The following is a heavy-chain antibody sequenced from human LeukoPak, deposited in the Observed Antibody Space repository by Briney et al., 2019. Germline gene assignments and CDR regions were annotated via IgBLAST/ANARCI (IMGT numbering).Heavy chain of an antibody. CDR2: ISAYNGNT. CDR3: ARDYEIAVRYDCFDP. Sequence: ASVKVSCKASGYTFTSYGISWVRQAPGQGLEWMGWISAYNGNTNYAQKLQGRVTMTTDTSANTAYMEVRSLRSDDTAVYYCARDYEIAVRYDCFDPWGQGTLVIVSS. V-gene: IGHV1-18*01. D-gene: IGHD6-6*01. CDR1: GYTFTSYG. J-gene: IGHJ5*02.